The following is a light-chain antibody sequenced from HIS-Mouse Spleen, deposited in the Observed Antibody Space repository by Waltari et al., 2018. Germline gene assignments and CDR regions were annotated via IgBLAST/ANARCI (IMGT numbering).Light chain of an antibody. V-gene: IGLV2-23*01. J-gene: IGLJ3*02. CDR2: EGS. Sequence: QSALTQPASVSGSPGQSITISCPGTSRAVGISNLVSWYQQHPGKAPKLMIYEGSKRPSGVSNRFSGSKSGNTASLTISGLQAEDEADYYCCSYAGSSTWVFGGGTKLTVL. CDR3: CSYAGSSTWV. CDR1: SRAVGISNL.